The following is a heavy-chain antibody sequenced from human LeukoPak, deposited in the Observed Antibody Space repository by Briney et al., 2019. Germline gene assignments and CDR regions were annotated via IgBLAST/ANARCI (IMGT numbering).Heavy chain of an antibody. D-gene: IGHD2-8*01. Sequence: GGSLRLSCAASGFTFSSYAMHWVRQAPGKGLEWVAVISYDGSNKYYADSVKGRFTISRDNSKNTLYLQMYSLRAEDTAVYYCARSMYDYYGMDVWGQGTTVTVSS. J-gene: IGHJ6*02. CDR2: ISYDGSNK. CDR1: GFTFSSYA. V-gene: IGHV3-30-3*01. CDR3: ARSMYDYYGMDV.